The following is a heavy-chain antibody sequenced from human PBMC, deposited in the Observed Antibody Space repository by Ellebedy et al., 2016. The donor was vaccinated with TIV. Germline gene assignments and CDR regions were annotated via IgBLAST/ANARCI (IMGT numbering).Heavy chain of an antibody. Sequence: PGGSLRLSCAASGFTFSSYGMHWVRQAPGKGLEWVAVIWYDGSNKYYADSVKGRFTISRDNSKNTLYLQMNSLRAEDTAVYYCARDGDYLSLDYWGQGTLVTVSS. V-gene: IGHV3-33*08. CDR2: IWYDGSNK. J-gene: IGHJ4*02. CDR1: GFTFSSYG. CDR3: ARDGDYLSLDY. D-gene: IGHD4-17*01.